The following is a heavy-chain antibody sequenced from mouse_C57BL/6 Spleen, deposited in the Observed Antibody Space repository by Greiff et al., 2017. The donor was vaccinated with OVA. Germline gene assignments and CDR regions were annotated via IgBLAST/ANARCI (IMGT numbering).Heavy chain of an antibody. Sequence: QVQLQQPGAELVKPGASVKLSCKASGYTFTSYWMHWVKQRPGRGLEWIGRIDPNSGGTKYNEKFKSKATLTVDKPSSTAYMQRSSLTSEDSAVYYSARAIYYYYDGYHAMDYWGQGTSVTVSS. CDR1: GYTFTSYW. CDR2: IDPNSGGT. J-gene: IGHJ4*01. V-gene: IGHV1-72*01. CDR3: ARAIYYYYDGYHAMDY. D-gene: IGHD2-4*01.